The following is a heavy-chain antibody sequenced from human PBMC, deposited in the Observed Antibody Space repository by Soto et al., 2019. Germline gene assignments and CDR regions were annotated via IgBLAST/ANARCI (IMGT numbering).Heavy chain of an antibody. J-gene: IGHJ4*02. Sequence: GESLKISCKGSGYSFAVYCITWVRQKPWKGLEWMGRIDPSDSQTYYSPSFRGHVTISVTKSITTVFLQWSSLRASDTAMYYCARQIYDSDTGPNFQYYFDSWGQGTPVTVSS. CDR2: IDPSDSQT. CDR1: GYSFAVYC. D-gene: IGHD3-22*01. CDR3: ARQIYDSDTGPNFQYYFDS. V-gene: IGHV5-10-1*01.